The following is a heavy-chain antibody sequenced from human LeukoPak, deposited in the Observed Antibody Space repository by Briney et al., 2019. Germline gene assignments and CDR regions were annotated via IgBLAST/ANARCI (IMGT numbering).Heavy chain of an antibody. CDR3: ARMDYYGSGTYHSWFDL. V-gene: IGHV4-61*02. D-gene: IGHD3-10*01. J-gene: IGHJ5*02. CDR1: GDSISTGGYF. CDR2: IYAGGKT. Sequence: SETLSLTCTVSGDSISTGGYFWSWIRQPAGKGLEWIGRIYAGGKTNYNPSLRSRVTISVDTSRNQFSLKLNSVTAADTAVYYCARMDYYGSGTYHSWFDLWGQGTLVTVSS.